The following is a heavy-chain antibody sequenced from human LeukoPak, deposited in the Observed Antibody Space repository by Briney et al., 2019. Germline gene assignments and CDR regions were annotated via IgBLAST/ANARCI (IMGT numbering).Heavy chain of an antibody. V-gene: IGHV4-59*01. CDR3: ARGFDFWSGVYYYYMDV. CDR1: GGSISGYY. D-gene: IGHD3-3*01. J-gene: IGHJ6*03. CDR2: IYYGGST. Sequence: PSETLSLTCTVSGGSISGYYWSWIRQPPGKGLEWIGYIYYGGSTNYNPSLKSRVTISVDTSKNQFSLKLSSVTAADTALCYCARGFDFWSGVYYYYMDVWGKGTTVTVSS.